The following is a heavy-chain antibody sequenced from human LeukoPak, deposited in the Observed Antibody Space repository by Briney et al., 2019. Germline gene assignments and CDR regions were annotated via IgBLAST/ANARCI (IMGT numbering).Heavy chain of an antibody. CDR1: GFTLSSNW. Sequence: PGGSLTLSCAVSGFTLSSNWMHWVRQAPGKGLEWVPRMDDEGSGTSYADSVKGRFTISRDNAKNTVYLQMNSLRVEDSAVYYCATVFDYWGQGTLVTVSS. V-gene: IGHV3-74*01. CDR2: MDDEGSGT. J-gene: IGHJ4*02. CDR3: ATVFDY.